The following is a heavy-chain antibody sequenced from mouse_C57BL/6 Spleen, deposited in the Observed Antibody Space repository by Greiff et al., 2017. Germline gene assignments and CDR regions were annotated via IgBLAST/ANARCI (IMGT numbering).Heavy chain of an antibody. Sequence: EVKLVESGGGLVQPGGSMKLSCVASGFTFSNYWMNWVRQSPEKGLEWVAQIRLKSDNYATHYAESVKGRLTISRDDSKSSVYLQMNNLRAEDTGIYYCTGQDGYYRAWFAYWGQGTLVTVSA. CDR3: TGQDGYYRAWFAY. D-gene: IGHD2-3*01. CDR1: GFTFSNYW. J-gene: IGHJ3*01. CDR2: IRLKSDNYAT. V-gene: IGHV6-3*01.